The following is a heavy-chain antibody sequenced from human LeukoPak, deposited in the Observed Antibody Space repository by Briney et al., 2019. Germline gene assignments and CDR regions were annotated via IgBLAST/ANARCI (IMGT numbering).Heavy chain of an antibody. CDR2: INHSGST. CDR1: GGSISSGSYY. CDR3: ARRGLRFLEWFFGWFDP. V-gene: IGHV4-39*07. J-gene: IGHJ5*02. D-gene: IGHD3-3*01. Sequence: SETLSLTCTVSGGSISSGSYYWSWIRQPPGKGLEWIGEINHSGSTNYNPSLKSRVTISVDTSKNQFSLKLSSVTAADTAVYYCARRGLRFLEWFFGWFDPWGQGTLVTVSS.